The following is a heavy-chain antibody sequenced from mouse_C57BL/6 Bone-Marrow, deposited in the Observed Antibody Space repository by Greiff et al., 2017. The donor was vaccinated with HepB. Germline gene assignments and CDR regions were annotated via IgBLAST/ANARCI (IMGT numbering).Heavy chain of an antibody. V-gene: IGHV1-85*01. CDR1: GYTFTSYD. CDR2: IYPRDGST. J-gene: IGHJ1*03. Sequence: QVHVKQSGPELVKPGASVKLSCKASGYTFTSYDINWVKQRPGQGLEWIGWIYPRDGSTKYNEKFKGKATLTADTSSSTAYMELHSLTSEDSAVYFCATYYGSSLWYFDVWGTGTTVTVSS. D-gene: IGHD1-1*01. CDR3: ATYYGSSLWYFDV.